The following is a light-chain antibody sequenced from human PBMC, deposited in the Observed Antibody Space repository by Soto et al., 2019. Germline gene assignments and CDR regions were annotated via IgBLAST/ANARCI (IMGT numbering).Light chain of an antibody. V-gene: IGKV1-5*01. J-gene: IGKJ1*01. Sequence: DIQMTQSPSTLSASVGDRVTITCRASQSISSWLAWYQQRPGKAPKLLLYDASSLESGVPSRFSGSVSGTEFTLTISCLQPDDFSTYYCQQYNSYSRTFGQGTKV. CDR3: QQYNSYSRT. CDR1: QSISSW. CDR2: DAS.